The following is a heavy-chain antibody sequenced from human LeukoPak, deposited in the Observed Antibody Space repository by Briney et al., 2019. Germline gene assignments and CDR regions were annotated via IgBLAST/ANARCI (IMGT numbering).Heavy chain of an antibody. CDR1: GFTFSSYA. J-gene: IGHJ4*02. V-gene: IGHV3-23*01. Sequence: PGGSLRLSCAASGFTFSSYAISWVRQAPGKGLEWVSAISGSGGSTYYADSVKGRFTISRDNSKNTLYLQMNSLRAEDTAVYYCAAYYDFWSGPYYFDYWGQGTLVTVSS. D-gene: IGHD3-3*01. CDR3: AAYYDFWSGPYYFDY. CDR2: ISGSGGST.